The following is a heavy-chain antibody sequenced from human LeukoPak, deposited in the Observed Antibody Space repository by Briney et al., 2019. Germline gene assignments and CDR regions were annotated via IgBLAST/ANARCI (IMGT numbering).Heavy chain of an antibody. D-gene: IGHD6-19*01. CDR2: ISGFNGYT. CDR1: RTPVSNYG. V-gene: IGHV1-18*01. J-gene: IGHJ4*02. Sequence: GAPVKVSCKPFRTPVSNYGTSWGPQAPGQGLEWMGWISGFNGYTRYAQNLQGRVTMTTDTSTSTAYMELRSLISDDTAVYYCAIDQGYTCEWLDYWGQGTLVTVSS. CDR3: AIDQGYTCEWLDY.